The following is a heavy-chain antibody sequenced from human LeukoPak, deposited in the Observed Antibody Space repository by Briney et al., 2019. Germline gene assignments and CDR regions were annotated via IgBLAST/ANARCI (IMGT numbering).Heavy chain of an antibody. J-gene: IGHJ3*02. Sequence: ASVKVSCKASGYTFTGYYMHWVRQAPGQGLEWMGWINPNSGGTNYAQKFQGRVTMTRDTSISIAYMELSRLRSDDTAVYYCARLLTNYYAFDIWGQGTMVTVSS. D-gene: IGHD4/OR15-4a*01. CDR3: ARLLTNYYAFDI. CDR1: GYTFTGYY. CDR2: INPNSGGT. V-gene: IGHV1-2*02.